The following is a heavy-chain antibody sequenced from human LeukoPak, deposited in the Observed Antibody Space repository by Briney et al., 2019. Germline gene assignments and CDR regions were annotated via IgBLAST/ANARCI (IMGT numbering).Heavy chain of an antibody. CDR2: IRYDGSNK. CDR3: AKGYQLLGYFDY. CDR1: GFTFSSYG. D-gene: IGHD2-2*01. Sequence: GGSLRLSCAASGFTFSSYGMHWVRQAPGKGLEWVAFIRYDGSNKYYADSVKGRFTISRDNSKNTLYLQMNSLRAEDTAVYYCAKGYQLLGYFDYWGQGTLVTVSS. V-gene: IGHV3-30*02. J-gene: IGHJ4*02.